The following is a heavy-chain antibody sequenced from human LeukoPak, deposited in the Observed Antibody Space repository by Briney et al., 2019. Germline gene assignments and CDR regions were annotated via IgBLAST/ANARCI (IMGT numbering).Heavy chain of an antibody. CDR3: VKVRSSGHYYYGMDV. V-gene: IGHV3-64*05. CDR2: ISSTGETT. D-gene: IGHD3-22*01. J-gene: IGHJ6*02. Sequence: GGSLRLSCSASGFTFNTYAIHWVRQAPGKGLEYVSAISSTGETTYYADSVKGRFTISRDNSKNTLYVQMSSLRAEDTAVYYCVKVRSSGHYYYGMDVCGQGATGTVSS. CDR1: GFTFNTYA.